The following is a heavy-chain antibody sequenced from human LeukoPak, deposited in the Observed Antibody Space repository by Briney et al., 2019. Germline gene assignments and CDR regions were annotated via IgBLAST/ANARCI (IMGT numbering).Heavy chain of an antibody. CDR2: ISSSSSYI. CDR3: ARASRSGSFYDSSGYYY. Sequence: KSGGSLRLSCAAFGFTFSSYSMNWVRQAPGKGLEWVSSISSSSSYIYYADSVKGRFTISRDNAKNSLYLQMNSLRAEDTAVYYCARASRSGSFYDSSGYYYWGQGTLVTVSS. J-gene: IGHJ4*02. CDR1: GFTFSSYS. D-gene: IGHD3-22*01. V-gene: IGHV3-21*01.